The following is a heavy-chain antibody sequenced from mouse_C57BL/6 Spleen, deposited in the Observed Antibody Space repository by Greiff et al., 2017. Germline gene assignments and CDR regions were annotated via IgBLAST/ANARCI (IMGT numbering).Heavy chain of an antibody. D-gene: IGHD2-5*01. CDR3: AIGYYSRYYYAMDY. J-gene: IGHJ4*01. Sequence: QVQLQQPGAELVMPGASVKLSCKASGYTFTSYWMHWVKQRPGQGLEWIGEIDPSDSYTNYNQKFKGKSTLTVDKSSSTAYMQLSSLTSEDSAVYYCAIGYYSRYYYAMDYWGQGTSVTVSS. CDR2: IDPSDSYT. CDR1: GYTFTSYW. V-gene: IGHV1-69*01.